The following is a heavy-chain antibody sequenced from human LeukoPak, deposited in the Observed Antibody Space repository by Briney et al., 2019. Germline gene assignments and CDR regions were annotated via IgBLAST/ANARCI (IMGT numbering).Heavy chain of an antibody. Sequence: SETLSLMRTVSGASISTSSYYWGWIRHPPGKGLEWIGTISYSGTTYYNPSLKSRVTISADTSNNQFSLKLTSVTAADAAVYYCARHFDNWGQGTLVTVSS. V-gene: IGHV4-39*01. CDR3: ARHFDN. CDR1: GASISTSSYY. CDR2: ISYSGTT. J-gene: IGHJ4*02.